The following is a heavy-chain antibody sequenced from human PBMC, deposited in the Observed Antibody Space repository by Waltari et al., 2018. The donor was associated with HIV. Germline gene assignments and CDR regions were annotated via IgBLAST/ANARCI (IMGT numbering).Heavy chain of an antibody. J-gene: IGHJ4*02. CDR1: GFTFSSYA. CDR2: ISYDGSNK. CDR3: ARDPVGASHYFDY. V-gene: IGHV3-30-3*01. D-gene: IGHD1-26*01. Sequence: QVQLVESGGGVVQPGRSLRLSCAASGFTFSSYAMHWVRQAPGKGLEWVAVISYDGSNKYYADSVKGRFTISRDNSKNTLYLQMNSLRAEDTAVYYCARDPVGASHYFDYWGQGTLVTVSS.